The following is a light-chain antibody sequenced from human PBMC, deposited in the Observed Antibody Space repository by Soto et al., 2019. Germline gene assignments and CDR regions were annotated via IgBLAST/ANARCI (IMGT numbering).Light chain of an antibody. CDR3: SSYTCSSTYV. J-gene: IGLJ1*01. CDR2: EVS. Sequence: QSALTQPASASGSPGQSITISCTGTTSDVGGYNYVSWYQQHPGKAPKLMIYEVSNRPSGVSNRFSGSKSGNTASLTISGLQAEDEADYYCSSYTCSSTYVFGTGTKLTVL. V-gene: IGLV2-14*01. CDR1: TSDVGGYNY.